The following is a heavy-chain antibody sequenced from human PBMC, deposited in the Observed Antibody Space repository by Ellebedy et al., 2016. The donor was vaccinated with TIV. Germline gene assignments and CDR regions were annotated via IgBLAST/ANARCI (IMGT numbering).Heavy chain of an antibody. CDR1: GFTFSSFA. D-gene: IGHD6-19*01. Sequence: GESLKISCAVSGFTFSSFAMNWLRQVPGRGLEWVSGISGGGDNTNYADSVKGRFTISRDNSKNTLYLQMDSLRAEDTALYYCAKDRGSGWYENWFDPWGQGTLVIVSS. CDR3: AKDRGSGWYENWFDP. CDR2: ISGGGDNT. V-gene: IGHV3-23*01. J-gene: IGHJ5*02.